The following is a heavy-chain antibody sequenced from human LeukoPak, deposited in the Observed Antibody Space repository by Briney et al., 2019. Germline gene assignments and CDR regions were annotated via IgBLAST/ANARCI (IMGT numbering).Heavy chain of an antibody. CDR2: ISGSGGST. J-gene: IGHJ3*02. V-gene: IGHV3-23*01. D-gene: IGHD1-26*01. Sequence: GGSLRLSCAASGFTFSSYAMSGVRQAPGKGLEGVSAISGSGGSTYYADSGKGRFTISRDNSKNTLYLQMNSLRAEDTAVYYCAKYRGPASADAFDSWGQGTMVTLSS. CDR1: GFTFSSYA. CDR3: AKYRGPASADAFDS.